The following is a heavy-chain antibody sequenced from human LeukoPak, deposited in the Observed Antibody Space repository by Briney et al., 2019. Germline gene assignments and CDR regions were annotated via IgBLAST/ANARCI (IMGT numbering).Heavy chain of an antibody. CDR1: GYSFTSYW. J-gene: IGHJ6*03. D-gene: IGHD6-6*01. V-gene: IGHV5-51*01. Sequence: GESLKISCKGSGYSFTSYWIGWLRQMPGKGLGWMGIIYPGDSDTSYSPSFQGQVTISADKSISTAYLQWSSLKASDTAMYYCARHKGSYSSYSYYCYYYMDVWGKGTTVTVSS. CDR2: IYPGDSDT. CDR3: ARHKGSYSSYSYYCYYYMDV.